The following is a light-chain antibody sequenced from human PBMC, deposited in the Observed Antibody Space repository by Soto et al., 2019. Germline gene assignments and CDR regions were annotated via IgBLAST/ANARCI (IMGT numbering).Light chain of an antibody. Sequence: DIQLTQVPYTLAASVGDTVTLTCLPSETINTWLAWFQQKPGKAPKLLIYQASTLESGVPSRFSGSGAGTEFTLTISSLQPDDFATYYCQQYNTYSGTFGQGTKVDIK. CDR2: QAS. CDR1: ETINTW. J-gene: IGKJ1*01. V-gene: IGKV1-5*03. CDR3: QQYNTYSGT.